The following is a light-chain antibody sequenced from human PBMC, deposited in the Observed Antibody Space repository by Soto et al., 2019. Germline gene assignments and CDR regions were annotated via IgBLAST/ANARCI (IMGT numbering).Light chain of an antibody. J-gene: IGKJ1*01. Sequence: DIQMTQSPSTLSAPLGARVTITCRASQSISSWLAWYQQKPGKAPKLLIYDASSLESGVPSRFSGSGSGTEFTLTISSLQPDDFATYYCQQYNSAGTFGQGTKVDIK. V-gene: IGKV1-5*01. CDR3: QQYNSAGT. CDR1: QSISSW. CDR2: DAS.